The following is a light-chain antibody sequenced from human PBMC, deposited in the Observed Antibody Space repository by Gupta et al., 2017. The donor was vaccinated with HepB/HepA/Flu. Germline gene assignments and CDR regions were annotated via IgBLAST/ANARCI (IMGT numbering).Light chain of an antibody. J-gene: IGLJ2*01. CDR1: SSDVGSYNL. CDR3: CSYAGSSSFVV. CDR2: QVT. V-gene: IGLV2-23*02. Sequence: QSALTQPASVSGSPGQSLTISCTGTSSDVGSYNLVSWYQQHPGKAPKLMIYQVTKRPSGVSNRFSGSKSGSTASLTISGLQAEDEADYYCCSYAGSSSFVVFGGGTRLTVL.